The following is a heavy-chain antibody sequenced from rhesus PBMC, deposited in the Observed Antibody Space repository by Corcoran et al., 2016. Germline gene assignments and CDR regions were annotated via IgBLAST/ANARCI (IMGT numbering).Heavy chain of an antibody. CDR3: AEGGPNSPY. CDR1: DDSITNQY. CDR2: NSGSGGRT. J-gene: IGHJ4*01. V-gene: IGHV4-160*01. Sequence: QVQLQESGPGLVKPSETLSLTCAVSDDSITNQYWSWVRQTPGKGLGRIGRNSGSGGRTEYKPTLKSRVTISIDTSKKQLSRRLRSVTAADTAVDYCAEGGPNSPYWGQGVLVTVSS. D-gene: IGHD1-44*01.